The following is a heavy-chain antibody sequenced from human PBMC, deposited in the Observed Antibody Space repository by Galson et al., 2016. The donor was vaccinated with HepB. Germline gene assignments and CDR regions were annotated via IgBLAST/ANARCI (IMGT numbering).Heavy chain of an antibody. CDR3: ARDGSGYSTN. D-gene: IGHD2-2*01. Sequence: SLRLSCAASGLTFSSSWMSWLRQAPGKGLEWVINISPNGGERYFVESVKGRFTISRDNAKNSLYLQMNSLRAEDTGVYFCARDGSGYSTNWGQGTLVTVSA. J-gene: IGHJ4*02. V-gene: IGHV3-7*01. CDR2: ISPNGGER. CDR1: GLTFSSSW.